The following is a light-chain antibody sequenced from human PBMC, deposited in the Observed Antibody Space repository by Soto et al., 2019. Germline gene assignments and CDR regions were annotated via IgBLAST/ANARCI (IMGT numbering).Light chain of an antibody. V-gene: IGKV3-15*01. J-gene: IGKJ1*01. CDR1: QSVRNY. CDR3: QQYNKWPRT. Sequence: IVMTQSPATLSVSPGERATLSCRASQSVRNYLAWYQQRPGQAPRLLIFGASTRATDIPARFSGSGSGTEFTLTISSLQSEDFAVYYCQQYNKWPRTFGQGTKV. CDR2: GAS.